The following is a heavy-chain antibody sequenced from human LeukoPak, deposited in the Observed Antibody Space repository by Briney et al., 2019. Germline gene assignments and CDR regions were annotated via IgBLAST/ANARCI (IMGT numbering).Heavy chain of an antibody. D-gene: IGHD6-13*01. Sequence: GGSLRLSCAASGFTFSSYPMHWVRQAPGKGLEWVALISYDGSNTYYAGSVKGRFTISRDNSKNTLYLQMNSLRTEDTAVCYCARPQYSTSWYEGIDYWGQGNLVTVSS. CDR1: GFTFSSYP. V-gene: IGHV3-30-3*01. CDR2: ISYDGSNT. CDR3: ARPQYSTSWYEGIDY. J-gene: IGHJ4*02.